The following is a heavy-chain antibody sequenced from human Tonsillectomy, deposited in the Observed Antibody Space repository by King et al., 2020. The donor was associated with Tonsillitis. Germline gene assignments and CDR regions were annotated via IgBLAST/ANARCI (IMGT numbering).Heavy chain of an antibody. CDR1: GASISDYY. Sequence: QLQESGPGLVRPSETLSLTCTVSGASISDYYWSWIRQPPGKGLEWIGYIYNSGSTKYNPSLRSRVTMAVDTSKNHLSLKLNSLPAADTAAYYCARHTAYYDAWRGPPDYWGQGTVVTVSS. V-gene: IGHV4-59*01. J-gene: IGHJ4*02. CDR3: ARHTAYYDAWRGPPDY. CDR2: IYNSGST. D-gene: IGHD3-3*01.